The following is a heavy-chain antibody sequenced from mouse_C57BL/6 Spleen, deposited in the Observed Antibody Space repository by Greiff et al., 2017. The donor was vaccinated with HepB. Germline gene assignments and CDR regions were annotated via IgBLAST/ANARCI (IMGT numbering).Heavy chain of an antibody. D-gene: IGHD1-1*01. Sequence: EVQLQESGPGLVKPSQSLSLTCSVTGYSITSGYYWNWIRQFPGNKLEWMGYISYDGSNNYNPSLKNRISITRDTSKNQFFLKLNSVTTEDTATYYCARDLFITTVVAPGGYAMDYWGQGTSVTVSS. CDR3: ARDLFITTVVAPGGYAMDY. CDR2: ISYDGSN. J-gene: IGHJ4*01. V-gene: IGHV3-6*01. CDR1: GYSITSGYY.